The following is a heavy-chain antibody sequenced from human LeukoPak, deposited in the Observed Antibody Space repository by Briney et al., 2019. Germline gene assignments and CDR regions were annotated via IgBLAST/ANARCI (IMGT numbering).Heavy chain of an antibody. CDR1: GYTFTSYD. J-gene: IGHJ5*02. Sequence: GASVKVSCKASGYTFTSYDINWVRQATGQGLEWMGWINPNSGGTNYAQKFQGRVTMTRDTSISTAYMELSRLRSDDTAVYYCARAGIAARLTRDPFGPWGQGTLVTVSS. D-gene: IGHD6-6*01. CDR3: ARAGIAARLTRDPFGP. CDR2: INPNSGGT. V-gene: IGHV1-2*02.